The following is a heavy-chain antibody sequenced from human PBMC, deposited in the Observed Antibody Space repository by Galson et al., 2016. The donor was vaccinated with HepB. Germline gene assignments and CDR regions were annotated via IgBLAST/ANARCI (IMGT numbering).Heavy chain of an antibody. Sequence: SLRLSCAASGLSFSNFWMSWVRQAPGKGLEWVANIKPDGSEKDYVDSVKGRFTISRDNVKNSLYLQMNSLRAEDTAVYFCARERRGSSGFYYFGYWGQGTLVTVSS. D-gene: IGHD2-2*01. CDR1: GLSFSNFW. CDR3: ARERRGSSGFYYFGY. CDR2: IKPDGSEK. J-gene: IGHJ4*02. V-gene: IGHV3-7*01.